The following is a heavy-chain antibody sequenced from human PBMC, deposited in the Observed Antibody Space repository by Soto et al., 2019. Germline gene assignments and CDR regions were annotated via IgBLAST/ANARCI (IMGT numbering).Heavy chain of an antibody. CDR2: IYPGDSDT. CDR3: ARRGSGPNPPFDY. Sequence: PGESLKISCKGSGYRFTSYWIGWVRQMPGKGLEWMGIIYPGDSDTRYSPSFQGQVTMSDDKSINTACLQWSSLKASDTAMYYCARRGSGPNPPFDYWGQGTLVTVSS. J-gene: IGHJ4*02. V-gene: IGHV5-51*01. CDR1: GYRFTSYW. D-gene: IGHD6-19*01.